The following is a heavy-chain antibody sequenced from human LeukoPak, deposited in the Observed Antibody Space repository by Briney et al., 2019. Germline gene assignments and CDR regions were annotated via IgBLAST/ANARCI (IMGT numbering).Heavy chain of an antibody. D-gene: IGHD2-2*01. CDR1: GGSISSSSYY. CDR3: ARQGIVVVPAAMLALDYFDY. V-gene: IGHV4-39*01. Sequence: SETLSLTCTVSGGSISSSSYYWGWIRQPPAKGLEWNGRTYYSGSTYYNPSLKNRVTISVDKSTNLLPRKLSSVTAEYTAVYYCARQGIVVVPAAMLALDYFDYWGQGTLVTVSS. CDR2: TYYSGST. J-gene: IGHJ4*02.